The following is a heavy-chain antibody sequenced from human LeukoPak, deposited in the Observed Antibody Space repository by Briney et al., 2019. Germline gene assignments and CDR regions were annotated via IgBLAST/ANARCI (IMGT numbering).Heavy chain of an antibody. V-gene: IGHV1-69*05. D-gene: IGHD3-22*01. Sequence: ASVKVSCKXSGGSFRTISMNWVRQAPRQGLEWMGGIIPMFGEGNYAQKFQGRVTITTDESRRTAYMELRSLRSEDTAVYYCARRYYYDSPTYFEDAFDIWGQGTMVTVSS. J-gene: IGHJ3*02. CDR3: ARRYYYDSPTYFEDAFDI. CDR1: GGSFRTIS. CDR2: IIPMFGEG.